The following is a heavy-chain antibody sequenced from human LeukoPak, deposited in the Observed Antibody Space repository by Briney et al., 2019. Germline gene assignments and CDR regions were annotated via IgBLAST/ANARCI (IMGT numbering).Heavy chain of an antibody. D-gene: IGHD1-1*01. CDR1: GFTVNNNY. V-gene: IGHV3-66*01. J-gene: IGHJ5*02. CDR3: SRGPPAVTTNTYA. CDR2: IYSGGTT. Sequence: QPGGSLRLSCAAYGFTVNNNYMNWVRQAPGKGLEWVSLIYSGGTTSYADSVKGRFTNSRDNSKNTLYLQMNSLRVEDTAVYYCSRGPPAVTTNTYAWGQGTLVTVSS.